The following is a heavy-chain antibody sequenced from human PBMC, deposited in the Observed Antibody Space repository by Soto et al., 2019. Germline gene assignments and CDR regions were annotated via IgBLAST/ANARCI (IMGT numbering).Heavy chain of an antibody. Sequence: GVSLRLSCVAAGCNLITYARSWVRQAPGKGLEWVSTLSGSGGSTYYADSVKGRFTISRDNSKNTLYLQTNSLRAEDTAVYYCAKDTVPVATPWFDPWGQGTLVTVSS. J-gene: IGHJ5*02. D-gene: IGHD2-2*01. CDR2: LSGSGGST. V-gene: IGHV3-23*01. CDR1: GCNLITYA. CDR3: AKDTVPVATPWFDP.